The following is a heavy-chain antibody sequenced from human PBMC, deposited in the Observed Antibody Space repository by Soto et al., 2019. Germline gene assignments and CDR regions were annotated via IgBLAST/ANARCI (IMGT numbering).Heavy chain of an antibody. CDR2: ISYDGSVQ. CDR1: GFTSSTSD. CDR3: AKRARTWYFDE. Sequence: QVQLVESGGGVVQPGRSLRLSCAASGFTSSTSDIHWVRQAPGKGLQWVAAISYDGSVQYYEDSVKGRFSISRDNSKTTLFLQMHSLRAEDPAMYYCAKRARTWYFDEWGQGTLVTVSS. J-gene: IGHJ4*02. V-gene: IGHV3-30*18.